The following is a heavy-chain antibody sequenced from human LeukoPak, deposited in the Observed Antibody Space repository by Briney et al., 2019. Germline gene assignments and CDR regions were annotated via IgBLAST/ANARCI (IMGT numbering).Heavy chain of an antibody. V-gene: IGHV1-18*01. J-gene: IGHJ4*02. Sequence: ASVKVSCKASGYTFTSYGISWVRQAPGQGLEWMGCISAYNGNTNYAQKLQGRVTMTTDTSTSTAYMELRSLRSDDTAVYYCAREYYAYVWGSYRAYYFDFWGQGTLVTVSS. CDR1: GYTFTSYG. CDR3: AREYYAYVWGSYRAYYFDF. D-gene: IGHD3-16*02. CDR2: ISAYNGNT.